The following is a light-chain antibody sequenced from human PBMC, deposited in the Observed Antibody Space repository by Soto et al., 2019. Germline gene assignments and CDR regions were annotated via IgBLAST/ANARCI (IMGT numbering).Light chain of an antibody. CDR3: AAWDDSLNGHV. CDR2: TTD. CDR1: SSNIGSYT. V-gene: IGLV1-44*01. Sequence: QSVLAQPPSASGTPGQRATISCSGSSSNIGSYTVHWFQQLPGAAPKPLIYTTDQRPSGVPDRFSGSKSGTSASLAISGLQSEDEADYYCAAWDDSLNGHVFGSGTKVTVL. J-gene: IGLJ1*01.